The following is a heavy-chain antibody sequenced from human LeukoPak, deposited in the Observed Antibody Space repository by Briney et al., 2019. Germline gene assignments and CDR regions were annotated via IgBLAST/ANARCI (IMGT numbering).Heavy chain of an antibody. J-gene: IGHJ4*02. D-gene: IGHD3-10*01. V-gene: IGHV3-23*01. Sequence: GGSLRLSCAGSGYTFSKYAMGWVCQAPGKGLEWVSGIGDSGITTDYADSVKGRFTISRGNSKNTLFLRMNSLRAEDTAVYYCVPRGSGNSYRYYFDYWGQGTLVTVSS. CDR1: GYTFSKYA. CDR2: IGDSGITT. CDR3: VPRGSGNSYRYYFDY.